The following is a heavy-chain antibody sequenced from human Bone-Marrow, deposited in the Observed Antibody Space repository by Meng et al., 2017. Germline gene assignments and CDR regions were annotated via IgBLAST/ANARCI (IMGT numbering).Heavy chain of an antibody. J-gene: IGHJ4*02. CDR2: INPSGGST. CDR3: ARETYYYDSSGRIISLQFDY. CDR1: GYTFTSYY. V-gene: IGHV1-46*01. D-gene: IGHD3-22*01. Sequence: GESLKVSCKASGYTFTSYYMHWVRQAPGQGLEWMGIINPSGGSTSYAQKFQGRVTMTRDTSTSTVYMELSSLRSEDTAVYYCARETYYYDSSGRIISLQFDYWGQGTLVTVSS.